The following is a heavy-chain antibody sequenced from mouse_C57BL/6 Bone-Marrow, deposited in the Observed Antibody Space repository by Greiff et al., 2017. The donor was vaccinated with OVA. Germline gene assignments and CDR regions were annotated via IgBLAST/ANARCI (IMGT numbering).Heavy chain of an antibody. J-gene: IGHJ4*01. CDR2: IRNKANGYTT. CDR1: GFTFTDYY. Sequence: EVKLMESGGGLVQPGGSLSLSCAASGFTFTDYYMSWVRQPPGKALEWLGFIRNKANGYTTEYSASVKGRFTISRDNSQSILYLQMNAQRAEDSATYYCARSLITTVVAPYAMDYWGQGTSVTVSS. V-gene: IGHV7-3*01. CDR3: ARSLITTVVAPYAMDY. D-gene: IGHD1-1*01.